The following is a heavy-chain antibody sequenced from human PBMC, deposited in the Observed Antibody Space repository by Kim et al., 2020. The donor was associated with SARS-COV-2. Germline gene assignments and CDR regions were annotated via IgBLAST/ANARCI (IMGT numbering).Heavy chain of an antibody. Sequence: KGRFTSSRDDSKNTLYLQMNSLKTEDTAVYYCTTSGHRPSSSVFKYYFDYWGQGTLVTVSS. J-gene: IGHJ4*02. D-gene: IGHD6-6*01. V-gene: IGHV3-15*01. CDR3: TTSGHRPSSSVFKYYFDY.